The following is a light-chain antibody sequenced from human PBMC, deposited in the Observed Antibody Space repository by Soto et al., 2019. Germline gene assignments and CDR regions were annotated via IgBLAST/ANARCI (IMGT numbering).Light chain of an antibody. V-gene: IGKV1-9*01. Sequence: TQSPSTLSASPGDRVTISCRASQDISGYLAWYQQKPGKAPKLLIYAASIMQSGVPSRFSGSGSGTNFTLTISSLQPEDFATYYCQQHNSTPITFGQGTQLEIK. CDR1: QDISGY. CDR3: QQHNSTPIT. CDR2: AAS. J-gene: IGKJ5*01.